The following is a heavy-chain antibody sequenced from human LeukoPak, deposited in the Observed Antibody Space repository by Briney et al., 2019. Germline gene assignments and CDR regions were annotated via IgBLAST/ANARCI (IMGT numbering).Heavy chain of an antibody. CDR1: GFTFTNHA. J-gene: IGHJ6*03. CDR3: ARAGVIRYVAWLINYYMDV. V-gene: IGHV3-64*01. Sequence: GGSLRLSCAASGFTFTNHAMQWVRQAPGKGLEYVSAISGNGGSTYYANSVKGRFTVSRDNSKNTVYLQMDRLRAEDMAVYYCARAGVIRYVAWLINYYMDVWGKGAAVTVSS. CDR2: ISGNGGST. D-gene: IGHD3-9*01.